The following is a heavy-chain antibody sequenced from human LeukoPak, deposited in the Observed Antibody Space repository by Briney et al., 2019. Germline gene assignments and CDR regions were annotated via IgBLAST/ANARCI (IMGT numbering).Heavy chain of an antibody. V-gene: IGHV3-21*01. J-gene: IGHJ4*02. CDR3: ARASMVAYADDY. Sequence: GGSLTLSCAASGFTFSSYSMNWVRQAPGKGLEWVSSISSSSSYIYYADSVKGRFTISRDNAKNSLYLQMNSLRAEDTAVYYCARASMVAYADDYWGQGTLVTVSS. CDR1: GFTFSSYS. CDR2: ISSSSSYI. D-gene: IGHD4/OR15-4a*01.